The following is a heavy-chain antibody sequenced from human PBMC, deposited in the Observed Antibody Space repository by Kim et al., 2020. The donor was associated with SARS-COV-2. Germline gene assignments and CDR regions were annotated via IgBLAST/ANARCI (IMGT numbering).Heavy chain of an antibody. J-gene: IGHJ6*02. CDR2: INRDGSEK. CDR3: ARDLLYYGSGIYYYHYGMYA. D-gene: IGHD3-10*01. CDR1: GFTFSSHW. V-gene: IGHV3-7*03. Sequence: GGSLRLSCTASGFTFSSHWMSWVRQAPGKGLEWVANINRDGSEKHYVDSVKGRFTISRDNAKNSLYLQMNSLRAEDTAVYYCARDLLYYGSGIYYYHYGMYAWGQGTTVTASS.